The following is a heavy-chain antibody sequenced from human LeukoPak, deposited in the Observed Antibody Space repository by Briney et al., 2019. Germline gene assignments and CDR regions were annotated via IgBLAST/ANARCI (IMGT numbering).Heavy chain of an antibody. D-gene: IGHD6-19*01. Sequence: QAGVSLRLSCAASGFTFSSYATSWVRQAPGKGLEWVSAISGSGGSTYYADSVKGRFTISRDNSKNTLYLQMNSLRAEDTAVYYCAKNGVGAVAGTGFWFDYWGQGTLVTVSS. CDR3: AKNGVGAVAGTGFWFDY. CDR2: ISGSGGST. CDR1: GFTFSSYA. J-gene: IGHJ4*02. V-gene: IGHV3-23*01.